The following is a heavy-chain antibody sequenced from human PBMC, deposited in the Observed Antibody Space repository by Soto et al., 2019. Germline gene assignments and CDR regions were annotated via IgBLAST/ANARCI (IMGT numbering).Heavy chain of an antibody. J-gene: IGHJ4*02. Sequence: SETLSLTCTVSGGSISSGGYYWSWIRQHPGKGLEWIGYIYYSGSTYYNPSLKSRVTISVDTSKNQFSLKLSSVTAADTAVYYCARLYDSSGYYLLYFDYWGQGTLVTVSS. V-gene: IGHV4-31*03. CDR1: GGSISSGGYY. CDR2: IYYSGST. D-gene: IGHD3-22*01. CDR3: ARLYDSSGYYLLYFDY.